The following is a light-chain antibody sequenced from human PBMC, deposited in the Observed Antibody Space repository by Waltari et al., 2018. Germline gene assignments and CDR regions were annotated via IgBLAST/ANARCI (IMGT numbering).Light chain of an antibody. Sequence: QSALTQPASVSGSPGQSVTIFCAGTSTDVGGYNSFSWYQEHPGQAPTVIIYDVSDRPSGVSDRFSDSKSGNTASLTISGLQAEDEADYYCSSQSSNDVVLFGGGTKLTVL. V-gene: IGLV2-14*01. CDR3: SSQSSNDVVL. J-gene: IGLJ2*01. CDR1: STDVGGYNS. CDR2: DVS.